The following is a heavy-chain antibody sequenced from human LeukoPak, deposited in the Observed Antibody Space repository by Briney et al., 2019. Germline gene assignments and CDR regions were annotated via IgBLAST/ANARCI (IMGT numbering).Heavy chain of an antibody. Sequence: PSETLSLTCTVSGGSINSYYWSWIRQPPGKGLEWIGYIYYSGSTNYNPSLKSRVTISVDTSKNQFSLKLSSVTAADTAVYYCARYCSSTSCYIFDYWGQGTLVTVSS. CDR3: ARYCSSTSCYIFDY. D-gene: IGHD2-2*02. CDR2: IYYSGST. CDR1: GGSINSYY. J-gene: IGHJ4*02. V-gene: IGHV4-59*08.